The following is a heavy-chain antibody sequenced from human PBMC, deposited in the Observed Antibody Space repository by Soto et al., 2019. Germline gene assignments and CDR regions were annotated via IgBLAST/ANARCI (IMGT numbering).Heavy chain of an antibody. CDR2: IYSGGST. Sequence: PGGSLRLSCAASGFTVSSNYMSWVRQAPGKGLEWVSVIYSGGSTYYADSVKGRFTISRHNSKNTLYLQMNSLRAEDTAVYYCARAVVAAAAGYYYYYYMDVWGKGTTVTVSS. CDR3: ARAVVAAAAGYYYYYYMDV. CDR1: GFTVSSNY. J-gene: IGHJ6*03. D-gene: IGHD6-13*01. V-gene: IGHV3-53*04.